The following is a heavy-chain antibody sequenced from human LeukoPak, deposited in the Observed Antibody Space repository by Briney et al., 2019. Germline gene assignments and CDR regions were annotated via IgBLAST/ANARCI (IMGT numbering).Heavy chain of an antibody. CDR2: ITGNGVST. CDR3: AKCVYSNIYYWFDP. J-gene: IGHJ5*02. CDR1: GFTFEDYG. V-gene: IGHV3-43*02. Sequence: GGSLSLSCAASGFTFEDYGMHCGRQAPGKGLEWVSLITGNGVSTYYADSVKGRFTISRDNSKNSLYLQMNSLRTEDTALYYCAKCVYSNIYYWFDPWGQGTLVSVSS. D-gene: IGHD6-13*01.